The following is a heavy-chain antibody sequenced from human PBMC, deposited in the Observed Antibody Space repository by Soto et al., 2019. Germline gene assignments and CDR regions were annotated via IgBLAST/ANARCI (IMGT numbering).Heavy chain of an antibody. CDR3: ARHGGGGYYYYYMDV. CDR2: IYYLGST. V-gene: IGHV4-59*08. CDR1: GGSISPYY. J-gene: IGHJ6*03. D-gene: IGHD2-15*01. Sequence: QVQLLESGPGLVMPSETLSLTCTVSGGSISPYYWSWIRQPPGKGLEWIGYIYYLGSTDYNPSLKSRATISVDTSKNKFSLKLSSVTAADTAVYHCARHGGGGYYYYYMDVWGKGTTVTVSS.